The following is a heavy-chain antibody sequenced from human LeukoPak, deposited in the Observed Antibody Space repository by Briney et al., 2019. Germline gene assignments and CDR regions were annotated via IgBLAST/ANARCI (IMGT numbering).Heavy chain of an antibody. CDR1: GGSTNSYN. CDR2: IYYSGST. CDR3: ASSGSFRQQLVK. Sequence: SETLSLTCTVSGGSTNSYNWGWIRQPPGKGLEWIGYIYYSGSTNYNPSLKSRVTISVDTSKNQFSLKLSSVTAADTAVYYCASSGSFRQQLVKWGQGTLVTVAS. V-gene: IGHV4-59*01. J-gene: IGHJ4*02. D-gene: IGHD6-13*01.